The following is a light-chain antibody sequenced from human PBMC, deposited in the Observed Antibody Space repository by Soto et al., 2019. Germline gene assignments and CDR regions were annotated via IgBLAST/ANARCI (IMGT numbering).Light chain of an antibody. CDR1: SSDVGAYNF. Sequence: QSVLTQPRSVSGSPEQSVTISCTGTSSDVGAYNFVSWYQQHPGKAPKLVIFDVSQRPSGVPDRFSGSKSGSTASLTISGLQPEDEADYYCCSYGGSFYVIGTGTKVTVL. CDR3: CSYGGSFYV. J-gene: IGLJ1*01. V-gene: IGLV2-11*01. CDR2: DVS.